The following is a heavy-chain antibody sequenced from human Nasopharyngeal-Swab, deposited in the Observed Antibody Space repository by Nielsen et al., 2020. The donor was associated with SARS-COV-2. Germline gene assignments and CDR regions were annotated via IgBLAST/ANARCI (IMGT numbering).Heavy chain of an antibody. V-gene: IGHV4-59*08. CDR3: ARHYGHVVVTDNWFDP. CDR2: ISYTGST. CDR1: GGSISNYY. D-gene: IGHD2-21*02. Sequence: SETLSLTCTVSGGSISNYYWSWIRQPPGKGLEWIGYISYTGSTNYNPSLKSLVTISLDTSKTQFSLKLRSVTAADTAVYYCARHYGHVVVTDNWFDPWGQGTLVTVSS. J-gene: IGHJ5*02.